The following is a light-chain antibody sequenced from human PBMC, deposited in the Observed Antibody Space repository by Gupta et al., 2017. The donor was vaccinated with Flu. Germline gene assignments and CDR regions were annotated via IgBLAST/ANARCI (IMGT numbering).Light chain of an antibody. Sequence: GQTARISGGGDMVGSKNVNWYQQQPAQAPVLFVYDDNDRPSGMPERFSGSNSGNTATLTSSRVEAGDEADYHCQVGDSNSDRWVFGGGTKLTVL. CDR1: MVGSKN. CDR3: QVGDSNSDRWV. J-gene: IGLJ3*02. CDR2: DDN. V-gene: IGLV3-21*02.